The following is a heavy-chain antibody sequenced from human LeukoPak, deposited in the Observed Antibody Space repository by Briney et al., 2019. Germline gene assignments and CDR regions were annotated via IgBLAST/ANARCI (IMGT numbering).Heavy chain of an antibody. CDR3: AREGVLWFGELLESNWFDP. D-gene: IGHD3-10*01. CDR1: GGSISSSSYY. J-gene: IGHJ5*02. Sequence: PSETLSLTCTVSGGSISSSSYYWGWIRQPPGKGLEWIRSIYYSGSTNYNPSLKSRVTISVDTSKNQFSLKLSSVTAADTAVYYCAREGVLWFGELLESNWFDPWGQGTLVTVSS. V-gene: IGHV4-39*07. CDR2: IYYSGST.